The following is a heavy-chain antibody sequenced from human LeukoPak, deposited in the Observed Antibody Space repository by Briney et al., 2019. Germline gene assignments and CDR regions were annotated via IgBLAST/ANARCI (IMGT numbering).Heavy chain of an antibody. CDR3: VSDSEGRSGGDF. V-gene: IGHV3-74*01. CDR2: IDRYGSGI. J-gene: IGHJ4*02. D-gene: IGHD1-26*01. Sequence: PVGSLRLSCVGSGFTFRNYWMHWVRQLPGKGLLWVTRIDRYGSGIVYADSVRGRFTISRDNAKNTVSLQMKSLRPEDTGVYYCVSDSEGRSGGDFWGQGTLVTVSS. CDR1: GFTFRNYW.